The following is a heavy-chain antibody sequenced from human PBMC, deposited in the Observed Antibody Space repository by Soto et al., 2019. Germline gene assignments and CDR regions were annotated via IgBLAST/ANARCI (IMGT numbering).Heavy chain of an antibody. J-gene: IGHJ4*02. CDR2: IYRSGTT. Sequence: PETLSLTCVVSNFSISSGYYWGWIRQSPGKGLEWIASIYRSGTTSYNPSLKSRVTISVDPSKNQFSLMLTAVTAADTAVYYCARTHSGSYYSVFNYWGRGSLVTVSS. V-gene: IGHV4-38-2*01. CDR1: NFSISSGYY. CDR3: ARTHSGSYYSVFNY. D-gene: IGHD1-26*01.